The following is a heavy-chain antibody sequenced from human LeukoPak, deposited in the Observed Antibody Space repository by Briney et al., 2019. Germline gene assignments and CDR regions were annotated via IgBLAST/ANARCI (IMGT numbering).Heavy chain of an antibody. V-gene: IGHV1-46*01. Sequence: ASVKVSCKASGYTFTSYYMHCARKAPGQGLEWMGIINPSGGSTGYAQKFQDRVTMTMDTSTSTVDMELSSLRSEDTAVYYCARVGYFDWLLPRLGGMDVWGQGTTVSVSS. J-gene: IGHJ6*02. D-gene: IGHD3-9*01. CDR2: INPSGGST. CDR1: GYTFTSYY. CDR3: ARVGYFDWLLPRLGGMDV.